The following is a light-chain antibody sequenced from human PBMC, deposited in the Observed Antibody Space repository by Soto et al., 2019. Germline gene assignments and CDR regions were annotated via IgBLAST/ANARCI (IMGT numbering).Light chain of an antibody. CDR1: QSVSSSY. V-gene: IGKV3-20*01. CDR3: HLYGSSPPRT. J-gene: IGKJ2*01. CDR2: GAS. Sequence: EIVLTQCPGTLSLSPGERATLSCRASQSVSSSYLAWYQQTPGQAPRLLIYGASSRATGIPDRFSGSGSGTEFTLTISRLEPEDFAVYYCHLYGSSPPRTFGQGTELEI.